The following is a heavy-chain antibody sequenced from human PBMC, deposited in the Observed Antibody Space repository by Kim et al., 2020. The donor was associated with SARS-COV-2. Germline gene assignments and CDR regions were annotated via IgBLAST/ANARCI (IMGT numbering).Heavy chain of an antibody. D-gene: IGHD2-15*01. CDR2: IYTRRTV. CDR1: GASINNGSYY. Sequence: SETLSLTCTVSGASINNGSYYWTWIRQPAGKGLEWIGRIYTRRTVNYNPSLKSRVTISLDTSKNQFSLQLTSVTAADTAMYYCAREVVVGATGWFAPWGQGTLLTFSS. J-gene: IGHJ5*02. V-gene: IGHV4-61*02. CDR3: AREVVVGATGWFAP.